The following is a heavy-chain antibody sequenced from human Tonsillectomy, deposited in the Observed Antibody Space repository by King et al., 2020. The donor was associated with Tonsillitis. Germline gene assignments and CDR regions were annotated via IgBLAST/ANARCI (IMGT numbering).Heavy chain of an antibody. D-gene: IGHD3-22*01. Sequence: VQLVESGAEVKKPGESLKISCKGSGYSFTSYWIGWVRQMPGKGLEWMGIIYPGDSDTRYSPSFQGQVTISADKSISTDYLQWSSLKASDTARYYCARPHAFSSGYYNACDIWGQGTMVTVSS. CDR1: GYSFTSYW. V-gene: IGHV5-51*01. CDR3: ARPHAFSSGYYNACDI. J-gene: IGHJ3*02. CDR2: IYPGDSDT.